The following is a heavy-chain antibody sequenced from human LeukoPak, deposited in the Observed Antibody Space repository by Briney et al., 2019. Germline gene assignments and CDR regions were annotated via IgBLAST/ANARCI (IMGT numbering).Heavy chain of an antibody. CDR3: ARDYGDYVGYFDY. V-gene: IGHV1-2*02. CDR2: INPNSGGT. CDR1: GYTFTGYY. J-gene: IGHJ4*02. D-gene: IGHD4-17*01. Sequence: ASVKVSCKASGYTFTGYYMHWVRQAPGQGLEWMGWINPNSGGTNYAQKFQGRVTMTRDTSISTAYMELSRLRSDDTAVYYCARDYGDYVGYFDYWGQGTLVTVSS.